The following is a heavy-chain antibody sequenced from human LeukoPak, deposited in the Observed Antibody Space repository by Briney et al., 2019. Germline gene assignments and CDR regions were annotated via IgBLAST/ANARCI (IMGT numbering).Heavy chain of an antibody. D-gene: IGHD2-2*01. CDR2: IYTSGST. CDR3: ARLPRHCSSTSCPIDY. V-gene: IGHV4-4*09. Sequence: PSETLSLTCTVSGGSISSYYWSWIRQPPGKGLEWIGYIYTSGSTNYNPSLKSRVTISVDTSKNQFSLKLSSVTAADTAVYYCARLPRHCSSTSCPIDYWGQGTQVTVSS. J-gene: IGHJ4*02. CDR1: GGSISSYY.